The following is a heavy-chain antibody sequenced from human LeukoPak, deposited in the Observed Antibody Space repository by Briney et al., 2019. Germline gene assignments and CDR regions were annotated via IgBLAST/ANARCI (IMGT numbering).Heavy chain of an antibody. CDR2: IVVGSGNT. CDR1: GFTLTSSA. Sequence: GASVKVSCKASGFTLTSSAMQWVRQARGQRLEWIGWIVVGSGNTNYAQKFQERVTITRDMSTSTAYMELSSLRSEDTAVYYCARENGDYGGNCFDYWGQGTLVTVSS. CDR3: ARENGDYGGNCFDY. J-gene: IGHJ4*02. D-gene: IGHD4-17*01. V-gene: IGHV1-58*02.